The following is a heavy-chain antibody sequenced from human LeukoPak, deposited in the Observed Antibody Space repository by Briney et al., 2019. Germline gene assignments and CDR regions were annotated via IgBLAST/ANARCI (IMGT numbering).Heavy chain of an antibody. J-gene: IGHJ4*02. Sequence: TGGSLRLSCAASGFTFSSNWMTWVRQAPGKGLEWVANINQDGSERYYVDSVKGRFTISRDNSKNTLYLQMNSLRAEDTAVYYCAREEITGVVVTAIRYWGQGTLVTVSS. CDR2: INQDGSER. CDR3: AREEITGVVVTAIRY. V-gene: IGHV3-7*01. D-gene: IGHD2-21*02. CDR1: GFTFSSNW.